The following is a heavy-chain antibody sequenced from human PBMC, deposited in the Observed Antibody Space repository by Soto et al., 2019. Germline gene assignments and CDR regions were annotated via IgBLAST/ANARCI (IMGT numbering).Heavy chain of an antibody. J-gene: IGHJ4*02. CDR1: GGTFSSYA. Sequence: SVKVSCKASGGTFSSYAISWVRQAPGQGLEWMGGIIPIFGTANYAQKFQGRVTITADESTSTAYMELSSLRSEDTAVYYCARDRGPLTWIQLWSTSSHFDYWGQGTLVTVSS. D-gene: IGHD5-18*01. CDR2: IIPIFGTA. CDR3: ARDRGPLTWIQLWSTSSHFDY. V-gene: IGHV1-69*13.